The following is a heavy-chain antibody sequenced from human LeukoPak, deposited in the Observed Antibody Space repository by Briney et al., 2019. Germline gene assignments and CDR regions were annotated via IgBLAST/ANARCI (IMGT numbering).Heavy chain of an antibody. J-gene: IGHJ4*02. CDR2: IHTSGNT. CDR1: GGSISGYY. V-gene: IGHV4-4*07. Sequence: NPSETLSLTCTVSGGSISGYYWSWIRQPAGKGLERIGHIHTSGNTNYNPSLKSRVTMSVDTSNNQFSLRVSSVTAADTAIYYCVRGGSKAAATFDYWGQGTLVTVFS. D-gene: IGHD2-15*01. CDR3: VRGGSKAAATFDY.